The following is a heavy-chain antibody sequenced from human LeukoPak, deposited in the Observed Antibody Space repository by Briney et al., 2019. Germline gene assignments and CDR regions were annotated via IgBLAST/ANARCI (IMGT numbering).Heavy chain of an antibody. V-gene: IGHV4-39*07. CDR2: IYYSGST. Sequence: SETLSLTCTVSGGSISSSSYYWGWIRQPPGKGLEWIGSIYYSGSTYYNPSLKSRVTISVDTSKNQFSLKLSSVTAADTAVYYCARVHIVVVTAIEYFQHWGQGTLVTVSS. J-gene: IGHJ1*01. CDR3: ARVHIVVVTAIEYFQH. CDR1: GGSISSSSYY. D-gene: IGHD2-21*02.